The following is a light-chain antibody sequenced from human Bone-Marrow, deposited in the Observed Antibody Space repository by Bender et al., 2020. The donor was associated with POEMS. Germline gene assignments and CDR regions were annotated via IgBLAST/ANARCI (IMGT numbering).Light chain of an antibody. V-gene: IGLV2-14*02. CDR1: SSDVGKYNL. CDR3: SSYTSGGTLVV. J-gene: IGLJ3*02. Sequence: QSALTQPASVSGSPGQSITISCTGTSSDVGKYNLVSWYQQHPGKAHKLMIFEVTKRPSGVSHRFSGSKSGNTASLTISGLQAEDEGDYYCSSYTSGGTLVVFGGGTKLTVL. CDR2: EVT.